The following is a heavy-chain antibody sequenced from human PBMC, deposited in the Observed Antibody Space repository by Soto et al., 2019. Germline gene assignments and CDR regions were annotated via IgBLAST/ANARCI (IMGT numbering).Heavy chain of an antibody. V-gene: IGHV3-74*01. CDR2: ISNDGSIT. Sequence: PGGSLRLCCEASGGICGNYGGHWILQTPGTGLVWVSRISNDGSITNYADSVKGRFTISRDNAKNTLYLQMNSLRAEDTAVYYCAKDLPWNPPDSWGPGALV. D-gene: IGHD1-1*01. J-gene: IGHJ4*02. CDR1: GGICGNYG. CDR3: AKDLPWNPPDS.